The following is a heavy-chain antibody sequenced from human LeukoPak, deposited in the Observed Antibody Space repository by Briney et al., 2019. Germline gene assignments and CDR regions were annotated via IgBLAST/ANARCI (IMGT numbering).Heavy chain of an antibody. J-gene: IGHJ4*02. D-gene: IGHD1-1*01. V-gene: IGHV4-34*01. CDR1: GGSFSGYY. CDR3: ARWKRGSYFDY. Sequence: SETLSPTCAVYGGSFSGYYWSWIRQPPGKGLEWIGEINHSGSTNYNPSLKSRVTISVDTSKNQFSLKLSSVTAADTAVYYCARWKRGSYFDYWGQGTLVTVSS. CDR2: INHSGST.